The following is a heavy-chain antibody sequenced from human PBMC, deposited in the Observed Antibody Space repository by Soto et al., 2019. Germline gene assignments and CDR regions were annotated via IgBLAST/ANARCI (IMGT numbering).Heavy chain of an antibody. D-gene: IGHD6-13*01. CDR2: ISTLHGNT. CDR1: GYTFTNQG. CDR3: ARDPNLSSWRTIDY. V-gene: IGHV1-18*01. Sequence: QVQLVQSGAEVKKPGASVKVSCKASGYTFTNQGISWVRQAPGQGLEWVGWISTLHGNTDYAQKLQGRVTLTTDTSTSTAYMELRSLTSDDTAVYYCARDPNLSSWRTIDYWGQGTLVTVSS. J-gene: IGHJ4*02.